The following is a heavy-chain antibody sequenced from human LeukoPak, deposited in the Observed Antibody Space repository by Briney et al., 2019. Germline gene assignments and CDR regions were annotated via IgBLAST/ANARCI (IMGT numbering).Heavy chain of an antibody. J-gene: IGHJ5*02. D-gene: IGHD5-12*01. CDR3: ARVVAEHGNNWFDP. CDR2: IYYSGST. CDR1: GGSISSGDYY. V-gene: IGHV4-61*08. Sequence: PSQTLSLTCTVSGGSISSGDYYWSWIRQPPGKGLEWIGYIYYSGSTNYNPSLKSRVTISVDTSKNQFSLKLSSVTAADTAVYYCARVVAEHGNNWFDPWGQGTLVTVSS.